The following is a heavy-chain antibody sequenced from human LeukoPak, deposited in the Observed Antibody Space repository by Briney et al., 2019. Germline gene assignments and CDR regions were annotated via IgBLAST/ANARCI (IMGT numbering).Heavy chain of an antibody. V-gene: IGHV3-48*03. Sequence: GGSLRLSCAASGFTFSSYEMNWVRQAPGEGLEWVSYISSSGSTIYYADSVKGRFTISRDNAKNSLYLQMNSLRAKDTAVYYCAGYDFWSGYHTFDYWGQGTLVTVSS. D-gene: IGHD3-3*01. CDR1: GFTFSSYE. J-gene: IGHJ4*02. CDR2: ISSSGSTI. CDR3: AGYDFWSGYHTFDY.